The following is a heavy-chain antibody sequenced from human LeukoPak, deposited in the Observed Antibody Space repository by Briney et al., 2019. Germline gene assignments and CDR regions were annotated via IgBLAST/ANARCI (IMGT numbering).Heavy chain of an antibody. Sequence: GGSLRLSCAASGFTFSDYYMIWIRQAPGKGLEWVSYISSSGSTIYYADSVKGRFTISRDSAKNSLYLQMNSLRAEDTAVYYCARDFYRADILTEYYFDYWGQGTLVTVSS. D-gene: IGHD3-9*01. CDR1: GFTFSDYY. V-gene: IGHV3-11*04. CDR2: ISSSGSTI. CDR3: ARDFYRADILTEYYFDY. J-gene: IGHJ4*02.